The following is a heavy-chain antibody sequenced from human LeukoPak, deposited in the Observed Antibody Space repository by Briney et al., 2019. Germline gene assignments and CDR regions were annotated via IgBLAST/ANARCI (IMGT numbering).Heavy chain of an antibody. CDR2: IYYSGST. D-gene: IGHD3-3*01. J-gene: IGHJ4*02. V-gene: IGHV4-39*01. CDR1: GGSISSSSYY. Sequence: SETLSLTCTVSGGSISSSSYYWGWIRQPPGKGLEWIGSIYYSGSTYYNPSLKSRVTISVDTSKNQFSLKLSSVTAADTAVYYCARIITIYAGFDYWGQGTLVTVSS. CDR3: ARIITIYAGFDY.